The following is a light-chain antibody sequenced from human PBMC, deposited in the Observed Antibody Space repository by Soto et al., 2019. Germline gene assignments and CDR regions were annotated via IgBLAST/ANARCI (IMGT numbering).Light chain of an antibody. V-gene: IGKV3-15*01. CDR2: DAS. CDR3: QQFNNWPRT. Sequence: EIVLTQSPATLSLSPGERVTLPCRASQSVSSSLAWYQQKPGQAPRLLIYDASTRATGIPARFSGSGSGTEFTLTISSLQSEDFAVYYCQQFNNWPRTFGQGTKVDIK. CDR1: QSVSSS. J-gene: IGKJ1*01.